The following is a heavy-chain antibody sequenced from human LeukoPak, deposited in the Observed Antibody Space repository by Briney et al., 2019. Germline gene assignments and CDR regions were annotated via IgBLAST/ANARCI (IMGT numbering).Heavy chain of an antibody. CDR3: ATTSYCGGDCYSDETPFDY. V-gene: IGHV3-11*01. D-gene: IGHD2-21*02. J-gene: IGHJ4*02. CDR1: GFTFSDYY. Sequence: GGSLRLSCAASGFTFSDYYMSWIRQAPGKGLEWVSYISSSGSTIYYADSVKGRFTISRDNAKNSLYLQMNSLRAEDTAVYYCATTSYCGGDCYSDETPFDYWGQGTLVTVSS. CDR2: ISSSGSTI.